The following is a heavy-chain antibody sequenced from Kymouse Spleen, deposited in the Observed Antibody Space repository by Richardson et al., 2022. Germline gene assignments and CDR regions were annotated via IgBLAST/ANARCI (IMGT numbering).Heavy chain of an antibody. CDR1: GFTFSNAW. J-gene: IGHJ4*02. CDR2: IKSKTDGGTT. CDR3: TTGGGITMIVVVSPFDY. Sequence: EVQLVESGGGLVKPGGSLRLSCAASGFTFSNAWMSWVRQAPGKGLEWVGRIKSKTDGGTTDYAAPVKGRFTISRDDSKNTLYLQMNSLKTEDTAVYYCTTGGGITMIVVVSPFDYWGQGTLVTVSS. V-gene: IGHV3-15*01. D-gene: IGHD3-22*01.